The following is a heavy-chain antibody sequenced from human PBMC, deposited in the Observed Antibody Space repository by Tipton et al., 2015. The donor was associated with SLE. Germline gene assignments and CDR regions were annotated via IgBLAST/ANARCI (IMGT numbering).Heavy chain of an antibody. D-gene: IGHD6-13*01. Sequence: GSLRLSCAASGFTVSSNYMSWVRQAPGKGLEWVSVIYSGGSTYYADSVKGRFTISRANSKNTLYLQMNSLRAEDTAVYYCARDSPGGAAAGNDAFDIWGQGTMVTVSS. J-gene: IGHJ3*02. CDR1: GFTVSSNY. V-gene: IGHV3-53*05. CDR2: IYSGGST. CDR3: ARDSPGGAAAGNDAFDI.